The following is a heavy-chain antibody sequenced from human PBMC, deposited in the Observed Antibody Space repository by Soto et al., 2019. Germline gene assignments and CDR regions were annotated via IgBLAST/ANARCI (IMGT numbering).Heavy chain of an antibody. V-gene: IGHV1-8*02. CDR3: ARGGVYDILTGYPDYGMDV. Sequence: GASVKVSCKASGGTFSSYAISWVRQAPGQGLEWMGWMNPNSGNTGHAQKFQGRVTMTRNTSISTAYMELSSLRSEDTAVYYCARGGVYDILTGYPDYGMDVWGQGTTVTVSS. D-gene: IGHD3-9*01. CDR1: GGTFSSYA. J-gene: IGHJ6*02. CDR2: MNPNSGNT.